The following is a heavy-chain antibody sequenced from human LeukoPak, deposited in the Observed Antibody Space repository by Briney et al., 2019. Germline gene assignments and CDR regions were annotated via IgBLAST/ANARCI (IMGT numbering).Heavy chain of an antibody. CDR1: AYTFTSYY. J-gene: IGHJ4*02. Sequence: ASVKVSCKASAYTFTSYYMHWVRQAPGQGLEWMGIINPSGGSTNYAQNFQGRVTMTRDTSQSTVYMELSSLRSEDTDVYYCARGGPAYCGDDCYSNGYFDYWAREPWSPSPQ. D-gene: IGHD2-21*02. CDR2: INPSGGST. V-gene: IGHV1-46*01. CDR3: ARGGPAYCGDDCYSNGYFDY.